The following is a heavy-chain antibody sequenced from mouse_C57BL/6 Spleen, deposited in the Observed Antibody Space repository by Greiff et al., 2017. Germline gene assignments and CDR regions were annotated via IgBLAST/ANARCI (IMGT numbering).Heavy chain of an antibody. CDR3: ARCGTVVATPYWYFDV. CDR1: GYTFTSYW. Sequence: VQLQQSGTELVKPGASVKLSCKASGYTFTSYWMHWVKQRPGQGLEWIGNINPSNGGTNYNEKFKSKDTLTVDKSSSTAYMQLSSLTSEDSAVYYCARCGTVVATPYWYFDVWGTGTTVTVSS. J-gene: IGHJ1*03. D-gene: IGHD1-1*01. CDR2: INPSNGGT. V-gene: IGHV1-53*01.